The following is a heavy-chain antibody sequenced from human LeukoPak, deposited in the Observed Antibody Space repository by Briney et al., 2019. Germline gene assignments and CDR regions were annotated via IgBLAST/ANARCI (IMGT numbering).Heavy chain of an antibody. CDR2: ISSSSYI. J-gene: IGHJ5*02. V-gene: IGHV3-21*01. CDR3: ARGLGSPVNWFDP. Sequence: GGSLRLSCAASGFTFSSYSMTWVRQAPGKGLEWVSSISSSSYIYYADSVKGRFTISRDNAENPLFLQMNSLRAEDTAVYYCARGLGSPVNWFDPWGQGTLVTVSS. D-gene: IGHD6-19*01. CDR1: GFTFSSYS.